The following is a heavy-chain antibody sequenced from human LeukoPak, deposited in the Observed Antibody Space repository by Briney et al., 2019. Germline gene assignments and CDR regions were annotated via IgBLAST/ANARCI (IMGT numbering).Heavy chain of an antibody. CDR1: GYTFTGYY. D-gene: IGHD6-19*01. J-gene: IGHJ6*03. V-gene: IGHV1-2*02. Sequence: ASVKVSCKASGYTFTGYYMPWVRQAPGQGLEWMGWINPNRGGTNYAQKFQGRAALNRDTSISTAYMELSRLRSDDTAVYYCARNERYSSGWYPSGYYYMDLWGKGTTVTVSS. CDR3: ARNERYSSGWYPSGYYYMDL. CDR2: INPNRGGT.